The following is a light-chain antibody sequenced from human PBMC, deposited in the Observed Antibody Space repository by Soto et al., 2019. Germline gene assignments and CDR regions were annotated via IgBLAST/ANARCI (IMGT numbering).Light chain of an antibody. CDR2: GAS. J-gene: IGKJ1*01. CDR1: QSVTTN. Sequence: EIVVTHSPHTLSASPGERVTLSCRASQSVTTNLAWYQQKPGQAPRLLIYGASTRASVIPARFSGRGSGADFTLTISRLEPEDFAVYYCQQYGSSGTFGQGTKVDIK. V-gene: IGKV3-20*01. CDR3: QQYGSSGT.